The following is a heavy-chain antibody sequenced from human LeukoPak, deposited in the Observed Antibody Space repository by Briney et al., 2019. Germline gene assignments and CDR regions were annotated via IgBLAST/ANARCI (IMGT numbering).Heavy chain of an antibody. V-gene: IGHV4-59*01. D-gene: IGHD3-3*01. J-gene: IGHJ4*02. CDR1: GGSISTYY. CDR3: ARGGVSGGFYGSFDY. CDR2: IYYSGST. Sequence: SETLPLTCTVSGGSISTYYWSWMRQPPGRGLEWLGYIYYSGSTNHNPSLQSRVTISVDTSKNQFSLKLNSVTAADTAVYYCARGGVSGGFYGSFDYWGQGTLVSVSS.